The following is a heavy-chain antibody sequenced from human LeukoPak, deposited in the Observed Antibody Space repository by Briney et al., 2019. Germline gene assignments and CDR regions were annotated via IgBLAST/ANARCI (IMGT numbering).Heavy chain of an antibody. V-gene: IGHV4-4*09. D-gene: IGHD3-10*01. Sequence: SETLSLTCTVSGGYISSYYWSWIRQPPGKGLEWIGYIYATGGTNYNPSLKSRVTISVDTSKNQFSLNLRSVTAADTAVYYCARHGSVRSPLGPWGQGTLVTVSS. J-gene: IGHJ5*02. CDR3: ARHGSVRSPLGP. CDR2: IYATGGT. CDR1: GGYISSYY.